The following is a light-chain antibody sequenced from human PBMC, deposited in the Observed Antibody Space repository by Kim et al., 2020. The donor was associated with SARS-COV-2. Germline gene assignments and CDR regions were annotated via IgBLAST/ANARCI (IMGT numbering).Light chain of an antibody. Sequence: CTLRNGYSNYKGDWYQQRTGKGPRCVMRVGPGWIVGSKGDGIPDRFSVLGSGLNRYLTIKNIQEEDESEYHCGADHGSGSNFVYVFGTGTKVTVL. CDR3: GADHGSGSNFVYV. CDR2: VGPGWIVG. J-gene: IGLJ1*01. V-gene: IGLV9-49*01. CDR1: NGYSNYK.